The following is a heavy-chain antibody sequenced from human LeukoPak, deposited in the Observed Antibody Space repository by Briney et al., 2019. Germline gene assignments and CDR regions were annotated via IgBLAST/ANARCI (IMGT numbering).Heavy chain of an antibody. CDR2: IYYSGST. J-gene: IGHJ3*02. Sequence: SETLSLTCTAADGSISSYYWTWIWQPPGKGLEWIGYIYYSGSTNYNPSLKSRVTISVDTSKNQFSLRLSSVAAADTAVYYCARRTNSGSHAFSYVFDIWGQGTIVTVSS. V-gene: IGHV4-59*01. CDR3: ARRTNSGSHAFSYVFDI. D-gene: IGHD1-26*01. CDR1: DGSISSYY.